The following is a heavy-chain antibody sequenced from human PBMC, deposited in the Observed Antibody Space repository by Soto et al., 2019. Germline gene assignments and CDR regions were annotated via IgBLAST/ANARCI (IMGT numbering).Heavy chain of an antibody. CDR2: PYSAGSA. J-gene: IGHJ4*02. Sequence: EVQLVESGGGLVQPGGSLRLSCAVSGFTVSTYHMSWVRQAPGKGLEWVSVPYSAGSADFAASVKVRFTISRHNSKNTLYLQMNSLRAEDTAVYYCARVHSSSYHDFDYWGQGTVVTVSS. D-gene: IGHD6-13*01. CDR1: GFTVSTYH. CDR3: ARVHSSSYHDFDY. V-gene: IGHV3-66*01.